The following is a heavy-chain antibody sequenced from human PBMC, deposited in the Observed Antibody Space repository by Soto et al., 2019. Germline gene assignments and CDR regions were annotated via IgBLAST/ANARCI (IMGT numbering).Heavy chain of an antibody. CDR1: GFTVSSNY. J-gene: IGHJ4*02. CDR2: IYSGGST. CDR3: ARLKYFDWIDY. Sequence: GGSLRLSCAASGFTVSSNYMSWVRQAPGKGLEWVSVIYSGGSTYYADSVKGRFTISRDNSKNTLYLQMNSLRAEDTAVYYCARLKYFDWIDYWGQGTLVTVSS. D-gene: IGHD3-9*01. V-gene: IGHV3-53*01.